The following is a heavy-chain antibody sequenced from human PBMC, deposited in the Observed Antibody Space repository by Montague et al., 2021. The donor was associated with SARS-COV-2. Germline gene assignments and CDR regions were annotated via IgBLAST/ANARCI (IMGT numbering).Heavy chain of an antibody. V-gene: IGHV4-39*07. CDR2: IYYSGST. J-gene: IGHJ6*02. CDR1: VGSISSSSYY. CDR3: ARVGRQQLVRLSGMDV. Sequence: LSLTCIVSVGSISSSSYYLGWIRQPPGKGLEWIGSIYYSGSTYYNPXLKSRVTISVDTSKNQFSLKLSSVTAADTAVYYCARVGRQQLVRLSGMDVWGQGTTVTVSS. D-gene: IGHD6-13*01.